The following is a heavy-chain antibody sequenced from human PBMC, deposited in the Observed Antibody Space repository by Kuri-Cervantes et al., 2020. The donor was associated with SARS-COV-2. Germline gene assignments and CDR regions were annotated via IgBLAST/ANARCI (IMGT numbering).Heavy chain of an antibody. Sequence: GSLRLSCTVSGGSVSSGSYYWSWIRQPPGKGLEWIGYIYYSGSTNYNPSLKSRVTISVDTSKNRFSLKLSSVTAADTAVYYCARTPSGIAAAGTLAWYFDLWGRGTLVTVSS. D-gene: IGHD6-13*01. J-gene: IGHJ2*01. CDR2: IYYSGST. CDR1: GGSVSSGSYY. CDR3: ARTPSGIAAAGTLAWYFDL. V-gene: IGHV4-61*01.